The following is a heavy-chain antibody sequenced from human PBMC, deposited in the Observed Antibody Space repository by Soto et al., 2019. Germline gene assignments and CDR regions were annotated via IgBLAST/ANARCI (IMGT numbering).Heavy chain of an antibody. J-gene: IGHJ4*02. D-gene: IGHD2-2*01. V-gene: IGHV1-69*01. Sequence: QVQLVQSGAEVKKPGSSVKVSCKASGGTFSSYAISWVRQAPGQGLEWMGGIIPIFGTANYAQKFQGRVTITADDSTSTAYMELSRLRSEDKAVYYCEREGYCSSTSCYPYWGQGTLVTVSS. CDR2: IIPIFGTA. CDR3: EREGYCSSTSCYPY. CDR1: GGTFSSYA.